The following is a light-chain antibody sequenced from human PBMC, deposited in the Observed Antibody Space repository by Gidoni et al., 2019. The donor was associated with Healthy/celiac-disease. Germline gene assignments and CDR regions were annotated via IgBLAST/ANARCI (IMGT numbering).Light chain of an antibody. CDR1: QSISSW. CDR2: KAS. CDR3: QQYNSYMWT. Sequence: DIQMTQSPSTLSASVGDRVTITCRASQSISSWLAWYQQNPGKAPKPLIYKASSLESGVPSRFSGSGSGKEFTLTISSLQPDDFATYYCQQYNSYMWTFGQGTKVEIK. J-gene: IGKJ1*01. V-gene: IGKV1-5*03.